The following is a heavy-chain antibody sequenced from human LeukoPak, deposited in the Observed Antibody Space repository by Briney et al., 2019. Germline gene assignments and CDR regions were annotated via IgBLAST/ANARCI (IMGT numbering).Heavy chain of an antibody. CDR3: ARHHESYKYYGDYLNCFDP. J-gene: IGHJ5*02. CDR1: GYTFTGYY. D-gene: IGHD4-17*01. V-gene: IGHV1-2*06. CDR2: INPNSGGT. Sequence: ASVKVSCKASGYTFTGYYIHWVRQAPGQGLEWTGRINPNSGGTNYTQKFQGRVTMTRDTSISTAYMELRRLTSDDTAVYYCARHHESYKYYGDYLNCFDPWGQGTLVTVSS.